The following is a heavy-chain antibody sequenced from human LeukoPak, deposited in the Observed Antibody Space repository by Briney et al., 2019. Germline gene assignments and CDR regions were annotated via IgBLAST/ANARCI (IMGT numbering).Heavy chain of an antibody. CDR1: GGSFSGYY. CDR2: INHSGST. J-gene: IGHJ3*02. V-gene: IGHV4-34*01. D-gene: IGHD3-10*01. Sequence: SETLSLTRAVYGGSFSGYYWSWIRQPPGKGLEWIGEINHSGSTNYNPSLKSRVTISVDTSKNQFSLKLSSVTAADTAVYYCARGRGFGELLAFDIWGQGTMVTVSS. CDR3: ARGRGFGELLAFDI.